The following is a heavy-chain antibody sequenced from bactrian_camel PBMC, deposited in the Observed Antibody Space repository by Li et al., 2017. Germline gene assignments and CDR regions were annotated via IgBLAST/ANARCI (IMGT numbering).Heavy chain of an antibody. J-gene: IGHJ6*01. CDR2: TYSGGARS. Sequence: DVQLVESGGGLVQPGGSLRLSCTASGFTFGSYDVYWVRQAPGKGLEWVSATYSGGARSTYADPVKGRFTISRGNAKSTLYLQMNSLKTEDTAVYYCTAPIPTMPSWGQGTQVTVS. V-gene: IGHV3S40*01. CDR1: GFTFGSYD. CDR3: TAPIPTMPS. D-gene: IGHD4*01.